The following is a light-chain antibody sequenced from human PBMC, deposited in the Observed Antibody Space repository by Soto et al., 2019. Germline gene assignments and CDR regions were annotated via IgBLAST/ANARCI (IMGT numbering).Light chain of an antibody. V-gene: IGKV3-15*01. J-gene: IGKJ1*01. CDR3: QQYNNWPRT. Sequence: EIVMTQSHATLSVSPGERSTLSCRASQSVSSNLAWYQQKPGQAPRLLIYGASTRATGIPARFSGSGSGTEFTLTISSLQSEDFAVYYCQQYNNWPRTFGQGTKVDI. CDR2: GAS. CDR1: QSVSSN.